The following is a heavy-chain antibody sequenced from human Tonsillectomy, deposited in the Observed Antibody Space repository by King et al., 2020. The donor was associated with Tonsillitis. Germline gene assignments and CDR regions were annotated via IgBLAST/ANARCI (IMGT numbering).Heavy chain of an antibody. CDR3: ARGGGRKYCISTSCYLDY. CDR1: GGSFSGYY. Sequence: VQLQQWGAGLLKPSETLSLTCAVYGGSFSGYYWSWIRQPPGKGLEWIGEINHSGSTNYNPSLKSRVTISVDTSKNQFSLKLSSVTAADTAVYYCARGGGRKYCISTSCYLDYWGQGTLVTVSS. CDR2: INHSGST. V-gene: IGHV4-34*01. J-gene: IGHJ4*02. D-gene: IGHD2-2*01.